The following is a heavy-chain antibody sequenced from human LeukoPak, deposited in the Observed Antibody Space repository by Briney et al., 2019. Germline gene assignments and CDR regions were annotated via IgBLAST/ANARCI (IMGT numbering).Heavy chain of an antibody. CDR1: GYTFTSYD. V-gene: IGHV1-8*01. D-gene: IGHD2-2*02. CDR3: ARVGIVVPAAIRYYYGMDV. CDR2: MSPNSGDT. J-gene: IGHJ6*02. Sequence: ASVKVSCKASGYTFTSYDFNWVRQATGQRPEWMGWMSPNSGDTGYAQKFQDRVTMTRNTSISTAYMELSSLRSDDTAVYYCARVGIVVPAAIRYYYGMDVWGQGTTVTVSS.